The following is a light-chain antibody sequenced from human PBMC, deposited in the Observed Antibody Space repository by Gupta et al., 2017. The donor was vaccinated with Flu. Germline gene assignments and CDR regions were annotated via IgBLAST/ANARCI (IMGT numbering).Light chain of an antibody. CDR2: GAS. J-gene: IGKJ1*01. V-gene: IGKV3-20*01. CDR1: QSVKSSY. CDR3: QQYGSSPPWT. Sequence: EIVFTQSPGTPSFSPGERATLSCRAGQSVKSSYLAWYQQKPGQAPRLRLYGASSRATGIPDRFRGSGSGTDFTHTISRLEPEDYAGYDCQQYGSSPPWTCGQGTKVEIK.